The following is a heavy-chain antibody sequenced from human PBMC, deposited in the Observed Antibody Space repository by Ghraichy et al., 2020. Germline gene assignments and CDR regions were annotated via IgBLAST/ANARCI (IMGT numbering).Heavy chain of an antibody. CDR1: GGSINSGDYY. CDR3: AGRGSGSYYNGFDY. V-gene: IGHV4-30-4*01. Sequence: SETLSLTCTVSGGSINSGDYYWSWIRQPPGKGLEWIGYIYYSGSTYYNPSLKSRVTISVDTSKNQFSLKLSSVTAADTAVYYCAGRGSGSYYNGFDYWGQGTLVTVSS. D-gene: IGHD3-10*01. CDR2: IYYSGST. J-gene: IGHJ4*02.